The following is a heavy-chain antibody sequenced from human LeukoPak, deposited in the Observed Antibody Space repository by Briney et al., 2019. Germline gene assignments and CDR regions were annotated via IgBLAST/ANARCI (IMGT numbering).Heavy chain of an antibody. CDR1: GFTVSTIY. CDR2: IYSGGST. J-gene: IGHJ4*02. D-gene: IGHD4-17*01. Sequence: GGSLRLSCAASGFTVSTIYMSWVRQAPGKGLEWVSVIYSGGSTYYTDSVKGRFAISRDNFKNTVHLQMNSLRAEDTAVYYCARVMSDYGDYVSFDYWGQGTLVTVSS. CDR3: ARVMSDYGDYVSFDY. V-gene: IGHV3-66*01.